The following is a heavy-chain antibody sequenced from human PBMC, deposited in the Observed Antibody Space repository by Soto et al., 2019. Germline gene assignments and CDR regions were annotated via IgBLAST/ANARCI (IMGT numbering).Heavy chain of an antibody. CDR3: ARTPGIAAAGYNWFDP. D-gene: IGHD6-13*01. J-gene: IGHJ5*02. CDR1: GFTFSSYG. Sequence: GGSLRLSCAASGFTFSSYGMHWVRQAPGKGLEWVAVIWYDGSNKYYADSVKGRFTISRDNSKDTLYLQMNSLRAEDTAVYYCARTPGIAAAGYNWFDPWGQGTLVTVSS. V-gene: IGHV3-33*01. CDR2: IWYDGSNK.